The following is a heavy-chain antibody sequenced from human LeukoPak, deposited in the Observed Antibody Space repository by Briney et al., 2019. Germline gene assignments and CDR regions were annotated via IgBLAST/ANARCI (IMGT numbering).Heavy chain of an antibody. CDR3: ARGSLGGPWFDP. Sequence: SETLSLTCTVSGGSISSYYWSWVRQPAGKGLEWIGRIYTSGSTTYNPSLKSRVTMSVDTSKNQFSLKLSSVTAADTAVYYCARGSLGGPWFDPWGQGTLVTVSS. CDR1: GGSISSYY. J-gene: IGHJ5*02. D-gene: IGHD3-16*01. CDR2: IYTSGST. V-gene: IGHV4-4*07.